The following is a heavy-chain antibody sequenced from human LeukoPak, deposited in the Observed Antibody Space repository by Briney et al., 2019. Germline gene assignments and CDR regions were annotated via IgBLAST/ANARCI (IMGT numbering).Heavy chain of an antibody. CDR2: IYRVGST. Sequence: PPGGSLRLSCAASGFTVSSNYTSWVRQAPGKGLEWVSIIYRVGSTFYADSVEGRFTISRDNSKNTLYLQMNSLRVEDTAIYYCARDGGNNSWYGMDVWGQGTTVTVSS. CDR1: GFTVSSNY. D-gene: IGHD4-23*01. J-gene: IGHJ6*02. V-gene: IGHV3-66*01. CDR3: ARDGGNNSWYGMDV.